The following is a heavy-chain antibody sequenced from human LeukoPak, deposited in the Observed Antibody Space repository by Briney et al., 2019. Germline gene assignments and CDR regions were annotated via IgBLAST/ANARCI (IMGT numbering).Heavy chain of an antibody. CDR1: GFTFSSYA. CDR3: AKAYYDSSGYYYDDAFDI. V-gene: IGHV3-23*01. Sequence: PGGSLRLSCAASGFTFSSYAMSWVRQAPGKGLEWVSAISGSGGSTYYADSVKGRFTIFRDNSKNTLYLQMNSLRAEDTAVYYCAKAYYDSSGYYYDDAFDIWGQGTMVTVSS. J-gene: IGHJ3*02. D-gene: IGHD3-22*01. CDR2: ISGSGGST.